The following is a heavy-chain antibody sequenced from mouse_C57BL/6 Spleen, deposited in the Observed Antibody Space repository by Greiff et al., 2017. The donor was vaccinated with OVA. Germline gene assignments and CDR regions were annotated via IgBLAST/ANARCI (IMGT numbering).Heavy chain of an antibody. CDR1: GFTFSDYY. Sequence: EVMLVESEGGLVQPGSSMKLSCTASGFTFSDYYMAWVRQVPEKGLEWVANINYDGSSTYYLDSLKSRFIISRDNAKNILYLQMSSLKSEDTATYYCARGLRYYFDYWGQGTTLTVSS. CDR3: ARGLRYYFDY. J-gene: IGHJ2*01. D-gene: IGHD1-1*01. CDR2: INYDGSST. V-gene: IGHV5-16*01.